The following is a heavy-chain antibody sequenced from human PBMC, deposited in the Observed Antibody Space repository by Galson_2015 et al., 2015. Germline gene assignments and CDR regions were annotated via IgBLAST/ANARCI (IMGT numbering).Heavy chain of an antibody. V-gene: IGHV1-18*04. J-gene: IGHJ4*02. D-gene: IGHD3-22*01. Sequence: SVKVSCKASGYTFTSYGISWVRQAPGQGLEWMGWISAYNDNTNYAQKLQGRVTMTTDTSTSTAYMELRSLRSEDTAVYYCASPDYGDYSGGYDSSGYRVALDYWGQGTLVTVSS. CDR3: ASPDYGDYSGGYDSSGYRVALDY. CDR1: GYTFTSYG. CDR2: ISAYNDNT.